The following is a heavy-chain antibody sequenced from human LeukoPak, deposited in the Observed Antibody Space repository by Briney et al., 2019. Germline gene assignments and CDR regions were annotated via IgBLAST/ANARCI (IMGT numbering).Heavy chain of an antibody. D-gene: IGHD2-2*01. CDR3: ARVRKGYCTSSSCFIFDY. CDR1: GYTFTSYD. V-gene: IGHV1-8*01. J-gene: IGHJ4*02. CDR2: MNPNSGNT. Sequence: ASVKVSCKASGYTFTSYDINWVRQATGQGLEWMGWMNPNSGNTGYAQKFQGRVTMTRNTSISTAYMELSSLRSEDTAVYYCARVRKGYCTSSSCFIFDYWGQGTLVTVSS.